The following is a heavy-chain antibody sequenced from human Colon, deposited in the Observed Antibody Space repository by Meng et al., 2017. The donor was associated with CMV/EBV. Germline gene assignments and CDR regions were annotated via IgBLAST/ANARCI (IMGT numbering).Heavy chain of an antibody. CDR1: AGATCSSDG. J-gene: IGHJ4*02. CDR2: IYNSVSA. V-gene: IGHV4-4*02. Sequence: AAAAGATCSSDGWSWVRQPPRQGMGWIGDIYNSVSANCNPYLNSRVTISVYKSKTQFSLKLSSVTAADTAVYYCARDPRLVVRRFDYWGQGTLVTVSS. CDR3: ARDPRLVVRRFDY. D-gene: IGHD3-22*01.